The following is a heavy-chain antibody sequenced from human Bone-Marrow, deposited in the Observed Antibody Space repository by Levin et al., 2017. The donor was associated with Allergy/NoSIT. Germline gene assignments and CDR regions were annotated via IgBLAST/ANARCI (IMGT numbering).Heavy chain of an antibody. CDR1: GFTFSSYG. Sequence: LSLTCAASGFTFSSYGMHWVRQAPGKGLEWVAVISYDGSNKYYADSVKGRFTISRDNSKNTLYLQMNSLRAEDTAVYYCAKGQGAPWGVVVVPAAVPLYYYGMDVWGQGTTVTVSS. CDR3: AKGQGAPWGVVVVPAAVPLYYYGMDV. CDR2: ISYDGSNK. D-gene: IGHD2-2*01. J-gene: IGHJ6*02. V-gene: IGHV3-30*18.